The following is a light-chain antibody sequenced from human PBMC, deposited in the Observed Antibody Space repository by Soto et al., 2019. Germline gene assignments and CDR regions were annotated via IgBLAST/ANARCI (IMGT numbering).Light chain of an antibody. V-gene: IGKV3-11*01. CDR1: RRVSSY. J-gene: IGKJ1*01. CDR2: GAS. CDR3: QQRDNWAWT. Sequence: DIVVPQSPDSLAVSRGERPTLSCRASRRVSSYLAWYQQKAGQAPRLLIYGASNRAAGTPARFSGSGSGTDFTLTISSLEPEDFAVYYCQQRDNWAWTFGQGTKVDI.